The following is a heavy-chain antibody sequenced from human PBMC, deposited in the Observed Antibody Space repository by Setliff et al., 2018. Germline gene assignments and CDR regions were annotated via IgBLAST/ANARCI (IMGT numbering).Heavy chain of an antibody. D-gene: IGHD3-16*01. V-gene: IGHV3-72*01. J-gene: IGHJ4*02. CDR1: GFSISDHY. Sequence: PGGSLRLSCAASGFSISDHYMDWVRQAPGKGLEWVGRTKNKANAGYMEYAASVKDRFIISRDDSKNSLYLQMYSLKSDDTAVYYCVRAVVIWGSKPLDSWGQGTLVTVSS. CDR2: TKNKANAGYM. CDR3: VRAVVIWGSKPLDS.